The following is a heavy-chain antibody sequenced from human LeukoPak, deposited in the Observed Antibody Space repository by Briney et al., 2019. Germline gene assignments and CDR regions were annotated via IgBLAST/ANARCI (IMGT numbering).Heavy chain of an antibody. D-gene: IGHD1-26*01. J-gene: IGHJ5*02. V-gene: IGHV4-59*08. CDR3: ARCQSGSYFWSYWFDP. CDR2: IYYSGST. Sequence: SETLSLTCTVSGGSISTYYWSWIRQPPGKGLEWIGYIYYSGSTNYNPSLKSRVTISVDTSKNQFSLKLSSVTAADTAVYYCARCQSGSYFWSYWFDPWGQGTLVTVSS. CDR1: GGSISTYY.